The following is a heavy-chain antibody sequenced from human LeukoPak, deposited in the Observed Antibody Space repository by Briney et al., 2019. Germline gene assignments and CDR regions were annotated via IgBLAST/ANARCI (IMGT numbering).Heavy chain of an antibody. V-gene: IGHV3-48*02. CDR1: GFTFSDYS. Sequence: QPGGSLRLSCAASGFTFSDYSMNWVRQAPGKGLEWVSYISANSAIYYADSVKGRFTISRDNAKNSLSLQMNSLRDDDTAVYYCAREGYYGAFDIWGQGTMVTASP. D-gene: IGHD3-10*01. CDR2: ISANSAI. CDR3: AREGYYGAFDI. J-gene: IGHJ3*02.